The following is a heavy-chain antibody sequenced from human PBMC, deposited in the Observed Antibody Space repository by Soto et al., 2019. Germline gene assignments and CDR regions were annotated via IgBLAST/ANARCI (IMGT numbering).Heavy chain of an antibody. D-gene: IGHD2-8*01. CDR3: VGPVGYCTNGVCYTLGMDV. V-gene: IGHV3-23*01. Sequence: GGSLRLSCAASGFTFSSYAMSWVRQAPGKGLEWVSAISGSGGSTYYADSVKGRFTISRDNSKNTLYLQMNSLRAEDTAVYYCVGPVGYCTNGVCYTLGMDVWGQGTTVTVSS. J-gene: IGHJ6*02. CDR1: GFTFSSYA. CDR2: ISGSGGST.